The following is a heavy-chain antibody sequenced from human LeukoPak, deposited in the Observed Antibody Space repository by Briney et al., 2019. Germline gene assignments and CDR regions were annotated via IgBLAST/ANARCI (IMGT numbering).Heavy chain of an antibody. CDR3: AKVPLPYTAIVPAATYFDY. V-gene: IGHV3-9*01. D-gene: IGHD2-2*01. Sequence: GGSLRLSCAASGFTFDDYAMHWVRQAPGKGLEWVSGISWNSGSIGYADSVKGRFTISRDNAKNSLYLQMNSLRAEDTALYYCAKVPLPYTAIVPAATYFDYWGQGTLVTVSS. J-gene: IGHJ4*02. CDR1: GFTFDDYA. CDR2: ISWNSGSI.